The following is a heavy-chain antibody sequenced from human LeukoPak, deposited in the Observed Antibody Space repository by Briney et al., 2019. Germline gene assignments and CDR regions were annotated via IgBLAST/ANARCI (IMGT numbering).Heavy chain of an antibody. CDR1: GYTFTGYY. Sequence: ASVTVSCKAPGYTFTGYYMHWVRQAPGQGLEWMGWINPNSGGTNYAQKFQGRVTMTRDTSISTAYMKMSRLRSDDTAVYYCARVPYNSSWYCGAFDIWGQGTMVTVSS. J-gene: IGHJ3*02. CDR3: ARVPYNSSWYCGAFDI. D-gene: IGHD6-13*01. CDR2: INPNSGGT. V-gene: IGHV1-2*02.